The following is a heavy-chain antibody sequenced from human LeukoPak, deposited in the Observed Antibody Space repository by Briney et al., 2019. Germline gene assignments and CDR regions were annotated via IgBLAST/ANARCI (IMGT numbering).Heavy chain of an antibody. V-gene: IGHV4-4*09. CDR3: ARMYYDFWSGYVPPHALDI. J-gene: IGHJ3*02. Sequence: SSETLSLTCTVSGGSISSYYWSWIRQPPGKGLEWIGYIYTSGSTNYNPSLKSRVTISVDTSKNQFSLKLSSVTAADTAVYYCARMYYDFWSGYVPPHALDIWGQGTMVTVSS. CDR2: IYTSGST. CDR1: GGSISSYY. D-gene: IGHD3-3*01.